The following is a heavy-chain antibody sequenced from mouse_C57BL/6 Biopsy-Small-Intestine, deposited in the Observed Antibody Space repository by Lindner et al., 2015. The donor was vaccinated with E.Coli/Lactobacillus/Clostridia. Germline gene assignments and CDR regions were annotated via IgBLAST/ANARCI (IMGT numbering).Heavy chain of an antibody. CDR1: GFTFSDYG. D-gene: IGHD2-1*01. CDR3: ARDGNYVYYYAMDY. J-gene: IGHJ4*01. CDR2: ISSGSSTI. V-gene: IGHV5-17*01. Sequence: VQRARSLGEALVKPGGSLKLSCAASGFTFSDYGMHWVRQAPEKGLEWVAYISSGSSTIYYADTVKGRFTISRDNAKNTLFLQMTSLRSEDTAMYYCARDGNYVYYYAMDYWGQGTPVTVSS.